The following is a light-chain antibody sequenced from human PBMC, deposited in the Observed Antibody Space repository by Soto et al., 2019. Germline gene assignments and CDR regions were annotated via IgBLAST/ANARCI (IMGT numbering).Light chain of an antibody. CDR3: SSYTSSSTLV. V-gene: IGLV2-14*03. CDR1: SSDVGGYNY. Sequence: QSALTQPASVSGSPGQLITISCTGTSSDVGGYNYVSWYQQHPGKVPKLMIYDVSNRPSGVSNRFSGSKSGNTASLTISGLQAEDEADYYCSSYTSSSTLVFGGGTKLTVL. CDR2: DVS. J-gene: IGLJ2*01.